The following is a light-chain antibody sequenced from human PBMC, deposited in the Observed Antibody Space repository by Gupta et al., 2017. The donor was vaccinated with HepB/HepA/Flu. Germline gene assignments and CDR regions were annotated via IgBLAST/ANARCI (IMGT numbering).Light chain of an antibody. J-gene: IGKJ5*01. CDR1: QGINNY. CDR2: AAC. CDR3: QQAEDYPVT. Sequence: DIQLTQSPSFLSASVGDRVTISCRASQGINNYLAWYQQKPGKAPKLLIYAACTLQSGVPSRFSGSESGTEFTLTISSLQPEDFATYYCQQAEDYPVTFGQGTRMDIK. V-gene: IGKV1-9*01.